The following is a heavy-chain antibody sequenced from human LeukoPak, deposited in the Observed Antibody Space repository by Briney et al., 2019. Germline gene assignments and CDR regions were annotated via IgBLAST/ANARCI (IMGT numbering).Heavy chain of an antibody. V-gene: IGHV4-39*01. D-gene: IGHD6-13*01. CDR1: GGSISSSGFY. J-gene: IGHJ4*02. Sequence: PSETLSLTCTVSGGSISSSGFYWDWIRQPPGKGLERIGSIYQSGTTYYNPPLKSRVTIFVDTSKSQFSLKLSSVTAADTAVYYCARKKLVARGYFDYWGQGVLVTVSS. CDR3: ARKKLVARGYFDY. CDR2: IYQSGTT.